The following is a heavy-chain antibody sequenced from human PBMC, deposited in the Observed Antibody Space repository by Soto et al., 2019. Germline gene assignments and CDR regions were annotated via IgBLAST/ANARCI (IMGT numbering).Heavy chain of an antibody. V-gene: IGHV3-30-3*01. CDR3: ARERGGYDNPFDY. Sequence: QVQLVESGGGVVQPGRSLRLSCAASGFTFSSYAMHWVRQAPGKGLEWVAVISYDGSNKYYADSVKVRFTISRDNSKNTLYLQMNSLRAEDTAVYYCARERGGYDNPFDYWGQGTLVTVSS. D-gene: IGHD3-22*01. CDR1: GFTFSSYA. CDR2: ISYDGSNK. J-gene: IGHJ4*02.